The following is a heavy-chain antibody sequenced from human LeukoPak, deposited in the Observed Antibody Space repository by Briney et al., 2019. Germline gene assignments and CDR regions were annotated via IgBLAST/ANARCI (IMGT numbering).Heavy chain of an antibody. Sequence: GGSLRLSCAASGFIFSTCAMNWVRQAPGKGLEWVSAISGSGGTTYYADSVKGRFTISRDNSKNTLYLQMNSLRAEDTAVYYCASEMAGFESWGQGTLVTVSS. CDR3: ASEMAGFES. J-gene: IGHJ4*02. D-gene: IGHD6-19*01. CDR1: GFIFSTCA. V-gene: IGHV3-23*01. CDR2: ISGSGGTT.